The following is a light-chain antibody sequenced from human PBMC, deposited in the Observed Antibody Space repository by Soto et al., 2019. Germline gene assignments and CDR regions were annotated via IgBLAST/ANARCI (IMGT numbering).Light chain of an antibody. Sequence: ETVMTQSPATLSVSPGERATLSCRASQSVSTNLAWYQQKPGQSPRLLIYGSSPRATGIPARFSGSGSGTEFTLTISSLQSEDSAVYYCQQYNNWSITFGQGTRLEIK. V-gene: IGKV3-15*01. CDR1: QSVSTN. CDR3: QQYNNWSIT. J-gene: IGKJ5*01. CDR2: GSS.